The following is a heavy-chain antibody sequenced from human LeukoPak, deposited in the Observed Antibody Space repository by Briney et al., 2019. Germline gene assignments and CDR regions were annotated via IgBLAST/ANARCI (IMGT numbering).Heavy chain of an antibody. CDR1: GYTFTGYY. CDR2: INPNSGGT. Sequence: GASVKVSCKASGYTFTGYYMHWVRQAPGQGLEWMGWINPNSGGTNYAQKFQGRVTMTRDTSISTAYMELSRLRSDDTAVYYCARDLFDCSSTSCPIDYWGQGTLVTVSS. V-gene: IGHV1-2*02. D-gene: IGHD2-2*01. CDR3: ARDLFDCSSTSCPIDY. J-gene: IGHJ4*02.